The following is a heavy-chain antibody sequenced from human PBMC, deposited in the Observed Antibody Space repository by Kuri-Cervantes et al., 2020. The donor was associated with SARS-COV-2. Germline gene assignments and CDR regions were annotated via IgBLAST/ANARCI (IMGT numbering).Heavy chain of an antibody. Sequence: ASVKVSCKASGGTFSSYAISWVRQAPGQGPEWMGWMNPDSANTGYAQKFQGRVTFTRDTSITTAYMELSSLRSDDTAVYYCARSSFAVTFHFDYWGQGSLVTVSS. CDR1: GGTFSSYA. V-gene: IGHV1-8*02. CDR2: MNPDSANT. CDR3: ARSSFAVTFHFDY. D-gene: IGHD3-3*01. J-gene: IGHJ4*02.